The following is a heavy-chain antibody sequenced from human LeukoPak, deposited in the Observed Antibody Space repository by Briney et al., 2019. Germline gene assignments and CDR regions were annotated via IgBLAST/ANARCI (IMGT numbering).Heavy chain of an antibody. CDR2: IKHDGSEK. CDR3: ARVHSLYSGYDWAPFDY. Sequence: GGSLRLSCAASGFTFSAYWLSWVRQAPGKGLEWVANIKHDGSEKYYVDSVKGRFTISRDNTKNSLYLQMNSLRSEDTAVYYCARVHSLYSGYDWAPFDYWGQGTLVTVSS. D-gene: IGHD5-12*01. CDR1: GFTFSAYW. J-gene: IGHJ4*02. V-gene: IGHV3-7*03.